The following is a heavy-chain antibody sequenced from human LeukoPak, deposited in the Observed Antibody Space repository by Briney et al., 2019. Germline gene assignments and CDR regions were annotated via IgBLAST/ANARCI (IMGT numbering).Heavy chain of an antibody. CDR3: ARGLHNGYNYPFDY. Sequence: SETLSLTCAVYGGSFSGYYWSWIRQPPGKGLEWIGEIDHSGSTNYNPSLKSRVTISVDTSKNQFSLKLSSVTAADTAVYYCARGLHNGYNYPFDYWGQGTLVTVSS. D-gene: IGHD5-24*01. CDR2: IDHSGST. V-gene: IGHV4-34*01. CDR1: GGSFSGYY. J-gene: IGHJ4*02.